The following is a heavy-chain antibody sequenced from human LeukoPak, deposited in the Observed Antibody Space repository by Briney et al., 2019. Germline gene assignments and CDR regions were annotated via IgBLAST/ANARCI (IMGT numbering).Heavy chain of an antibody. CDR3: ARCRPPDSWTGTTVHAFDI. CDR1: GGTFSSYA. Sequence: SVKVSCKASGGTFSSYAISWVRQAPGQGLEWMGGIIPIFGTANYAQKFQGRVTITADESTSTAYMELSSLRSEDTAVYYCARCRPPDSWTGTTVHAFDIWGQGTMVTVSS. V-gene: IGHV1-69*13. D-gene: IGHD1-7*01. CDR2: IIPIFGTA. J-gene: IGHJ3*02.